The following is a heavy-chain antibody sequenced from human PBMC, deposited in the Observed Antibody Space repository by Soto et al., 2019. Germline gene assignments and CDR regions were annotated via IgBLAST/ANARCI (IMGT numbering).Heavy chain of an antibody. Sequence: GESLKISCKGSGYSFAGYWITWVRQKPGKGLEWMGRIDPSDSYTSYSPSFQGHVTISADKSISTAYLQWSSLKASDTAMYYCARPSEAVAGTPSYYYGMDVWGQGTTVTVSS. CDR3: ARPSEAVAGTPSYYYGMDV. CDR2: IDPSDSYT. V-gene: IGHV5-10-1*01. J-gene: IGHJ6*02. D-gene: IGHD6-19*01. CDR1: GYSFAGYW.